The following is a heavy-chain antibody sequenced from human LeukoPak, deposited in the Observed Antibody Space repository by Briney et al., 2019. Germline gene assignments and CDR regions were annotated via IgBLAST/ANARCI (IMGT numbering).Heavy chain of an antibody. D-gene: IGHD3-9*01. J-gene: IGHJ5*02. CDR3: ARGARYLGWFDP. CDR2: ISSSSSTI. V-gene: IGHV3-48*04. CDR1: GFTFSSYN. Sequence: GGSLRLSCTASGFTFSSYNMNWVRQAPGKGLEWVSYISSSSSTIYYADSVKGRFTISRDNAKNSLYLQMNSLRAEDTAVYYCARGARYLGWFDPRGLGNLGTASS.